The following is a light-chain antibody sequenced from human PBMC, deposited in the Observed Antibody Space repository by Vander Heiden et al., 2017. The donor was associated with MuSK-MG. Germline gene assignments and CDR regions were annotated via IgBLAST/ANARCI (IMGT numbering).Light chain of an antibody. CDR3: QQCYGTAWT. CDR2: AAS. Sequence: DIQMTQSPSSLSASVGDRVTITCRASQSISSYLNWYQQKPGKAPKLLIYAASSLQSGVPSRFSGSGSGTDCTLTISSLQPEDFATYYCQQCYGTAWTFGQGTKVEIK. V-gene: IGKV1-39*01. CDR1: QSISSY. J-gene: IGKJ1*01.